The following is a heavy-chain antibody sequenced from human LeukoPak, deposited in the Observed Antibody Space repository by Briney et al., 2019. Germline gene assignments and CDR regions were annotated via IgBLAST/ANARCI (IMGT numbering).Heavy chain of an antibody. CDR1: GFTFDDYA. Sequence: PGRSLRLSCAASGFTFDDYAMHWVRQAPGMGLEWVSGISWNSGSLDYADSVKGRFTISRDNAKNSLYLQMSSLRADDTAFYYCAKEDFYCSGGSCYHGPLDYWGQGTLVTVSS. V-gene: IGHV3-9*01. CDR2: ISWNSGSL. J-gene: IGHJ4*02. CDR3: AKEDFYCSGGSCYHGPLDY. D-gene: IGHD2-15*01.